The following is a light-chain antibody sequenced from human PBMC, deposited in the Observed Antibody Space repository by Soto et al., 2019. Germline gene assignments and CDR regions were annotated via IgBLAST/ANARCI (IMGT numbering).Light chain of an antibody. V-gene: IGLV3-21*04. CDR1: NIGSKS. CDR3: QVWDSSSDRVV. CDR2: YDS. J-gene: IGLJ2*01. Sequence: SYELTQPPSVSVAPGKTARITCGGNNIGSKSVHWYQQKPGQAPVLVIYYDSDRPSGIPERFSGSSSGNTATLTISRVEAGDEADYYCQVWDSSSDRVVFGGGTKVTVL.